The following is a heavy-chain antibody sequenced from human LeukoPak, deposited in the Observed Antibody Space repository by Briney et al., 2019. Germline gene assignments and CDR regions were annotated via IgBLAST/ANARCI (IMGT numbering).Heavy chain of an antibody. Sequence: ASVKVSCKVSGYTLTELSMHWVRQAPGKGLEWMGGFDPEDGETIYAQKFQGRVTMTEDTSTDTAYMELSSLRSEDTAVYYCATFGDIVVVTGVAFDTWGQGTMVTVSS. CDR1: GYTLTELS. CDR2: FDPEDGET. D-gene: IGHD2-21*02. J-gene: IGHJ3*02. V-gene: IGHV1-24*01. CDR3: ATFGDIVVVTGVAFDT.